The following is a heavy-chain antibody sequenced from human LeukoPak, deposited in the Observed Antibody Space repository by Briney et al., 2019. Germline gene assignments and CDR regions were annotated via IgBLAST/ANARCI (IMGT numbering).Heavy chain of an antibody. CDR3: ARDIKPYCTNGICYRMEYFQH. D-gene: IGHD2-8*01. J-gene: IGHJ1*01. Sequence: GGSLRLSCAASGFTFSRHAMSWVRQAPGKGLEWVSAIRGSGGTTYYADSVKGRFTISRDNAKNSLYLQMNSLRAEDTAVYYCARDIKPYCTNGICYRMEYFQHWGQGTLVTVSS. CDR2: IRGSGGTT. V-gene: IGHV3-23*01. CDR1: GFTFSRHA.